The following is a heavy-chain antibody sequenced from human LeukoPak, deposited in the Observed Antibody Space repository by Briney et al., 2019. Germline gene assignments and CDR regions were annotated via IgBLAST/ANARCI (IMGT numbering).Heavy chain of an antibody. J-gene: IGHJ4*02. D-gene: IGHD1-26*01. CDR3: SRESGAFCPFGY. V-gene: IGHV4-4*02. CDR1: GGSISSTTW. CDR2: ISLAGRT. Sequence: SETLSLTCGVSGGSISSTTWWSWVRPPPGQGLEWIGEISLAGRTNYDPSLNGRVTMSLDESRNQLYLNLTSLTAADTAIYYCSRESGAFCPFGYWGQGTLVIVPS.